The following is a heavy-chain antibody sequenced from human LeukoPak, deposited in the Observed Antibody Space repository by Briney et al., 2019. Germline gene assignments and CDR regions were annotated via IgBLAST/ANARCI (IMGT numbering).Heavy chain of an antibody. CDR2: IYYSGST. V-gene: IGHV4-39*01. Sequence: SETLSLTCTVAGGSISSSSYYWGWIRQPPGKGLEWIGSIYYSGSTYYNPSLKSRVTISVDTSKNQFSLKLSSVTAADTAVYYCARWAHRETHYSGGPYFHYWVQGTLVTVSS. CDR3: ARWAHRETHYSGGPYFHY. D-gene: IGHD6-19*01. CDR1: GGSISSSSYY. J-gene: IGHJ4*02.